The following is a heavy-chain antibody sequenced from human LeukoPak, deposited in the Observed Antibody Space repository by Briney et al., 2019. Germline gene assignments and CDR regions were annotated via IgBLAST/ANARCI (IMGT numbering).Heavy chain of an antibody. CDR1: GYTIPIYG. CDR2: ISAYNGNT. D-gene: IGHD3-22*01. J-gene: IGHJ4*02. V-gene: IGHV1-18*01. CDR3: ARGYGITMIVVVPHFDY. Sequence: ASVKASGTHSGYTIPIYGISWVQTAPGQGLEWMGWISAYNGNTNYAQKLQGRVTMTTDTSTSTAYMELRSRGSDDTAVYYCARGYGITMIVVVPHFDYWGQGTLVIVS.